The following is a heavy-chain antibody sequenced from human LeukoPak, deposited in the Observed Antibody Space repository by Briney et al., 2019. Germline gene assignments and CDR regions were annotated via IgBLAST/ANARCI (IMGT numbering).Heavy chain of an antibody. CDR1: GYTFTDYY. D-gene: IGHD6-19*01. CDR3: ARDGAVADPFDY. V-gene: IGHV1-2*06. J-gene: IGHJ4*02. Sequence: GASVKVSCKAYGYTFTDYYIHWVRQAPGQGLEWMGRINPNSGGTNYAQKFQGRVTMTRDTSISTAYMDLTSLRSDDTAVYYCARDGAVADPFDYWGQGTLVTVSS. CDR2: INPNSGGT.